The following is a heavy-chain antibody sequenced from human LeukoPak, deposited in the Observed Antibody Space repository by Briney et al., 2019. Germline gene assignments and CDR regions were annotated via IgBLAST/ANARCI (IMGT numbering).Heavy chain of an antibody. Sequence: GASVKVSCKASGYTFTSYGISWVRQAPGQGLEWMGWISGYNGNTNYAQKLQGRVTMTTDTSTSTAHMELRSLRSDDTAVYYCARAGSWSLYYYMDVWGKGTTVTVSS. CDR3: ARAGSWSLYYYMDV. CDR1: GYTFTSYG. V-gene: IGHV1-18*01. J-gene: IGHJ6*03. D-gene: IGHD3-10*01. CDR2: ISGYNGNT.